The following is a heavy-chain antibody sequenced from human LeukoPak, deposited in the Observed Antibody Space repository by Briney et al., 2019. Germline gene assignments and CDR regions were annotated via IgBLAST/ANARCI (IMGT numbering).Heavy chain of an antibody. D-gene: IGHD2-21*01. J-gene: IGHJ3*02. Sequence: GGSLRLSCAASGFTFDDYAMHWVRQAPGKGLEWVSLISGDGRDAYYGDFVKGRFTISRDNINNSLYLQMNNLRTEDTALYYCAKDRVLSYQDTADSFDMCGQGTVVTVSS. CDR1: GFTFDDYA. CDR2: ISGDGRDA. V-gene: IGHV3-43*02. CDR3: AKDRVLSYQDTADSFDM.